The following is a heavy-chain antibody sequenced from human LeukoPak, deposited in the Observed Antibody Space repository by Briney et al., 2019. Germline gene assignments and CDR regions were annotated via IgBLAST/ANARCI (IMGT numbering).Heavy chain of an antibody. CDR3: ARSYYDSSGYYDEHPYYFDY. Sequence: SETLSLTCTVSGGSISSGDYYWSWIRQPPGKGLEWIGYIYYSGSTYYNPSLKSRVTISVDTSKNQFSLKLSSVTAADTAVYYCARSYYDSSGYYDEHPYYFDYWGQGTLVTVSS. V-gene: IGHV4-30-4*01. D-gene: IGHD3-22*01. CDR2: IYYSGST. J-gene: IGHJ4*02. CDR1: GGSISSGDYY.